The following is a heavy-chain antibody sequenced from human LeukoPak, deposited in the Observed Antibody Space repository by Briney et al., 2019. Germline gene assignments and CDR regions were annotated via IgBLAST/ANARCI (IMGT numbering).Heavy chain of an antibody. CDR1: GYTFTSYD. Sequence: ASVKVSCKASGYTFTSYDINWVRQATGQGLEWMGWMNPNSGNTGYAQKCQGRVTITRNTSISTAYMELSSLRSEDTAVYYCARVGLEYQLLFFQESWFDPWGQGTLVTVSS. V-gene: IGHV1-8*03. J-gene: IGHJ5*02. D-gene: IGHD2-2*01. CDR2: MNPNSGNT. CDR3: ARVGLEYQLLFFQESWFDP.